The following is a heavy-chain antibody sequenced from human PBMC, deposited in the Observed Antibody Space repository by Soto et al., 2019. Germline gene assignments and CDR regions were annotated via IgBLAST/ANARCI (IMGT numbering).Heavy chain of an antibody. Sequence: QISLKESGPTLIKPTQTLTLTCTFSGFSLSTSGVGVGWIRQPPGKALEWLALIYGNDDKRYSPSLKIRLTITQDTSKNQGVLTMTNMDPVDTATYYCAHRRRYCNGGSGYGQGIIFFDNWSQGTLVTVSS. CDR1: GFSLSTSGVG. D-gene: IGHD2-15*01. CDR2: IYGNDDK. V-gene: IGHV2-5*01. J-gene: IGHJ4*02. CDR3: AHRRRYCNGGSGYGQGIIFFDN.